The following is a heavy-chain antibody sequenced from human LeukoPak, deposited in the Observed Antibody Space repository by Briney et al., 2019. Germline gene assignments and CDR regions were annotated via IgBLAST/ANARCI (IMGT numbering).Heavy chain of an antibody. D-gene: IGHD3-22*01. CDR1: GFTFSKYW. CDR2: IKQDGSEK. J-gene: IGHJ4*02. CDR3: AGPTYYYDSTGSLN. V-gene: IGHV3-7*05. Sequence: GGSLRLSCVTSGFTFSKYWTTWVRQAPGKGLEWVANIKQDGSEKYYVDSVKGRFTISRDNAKNSLYLQMNSLRVEDTAVYYCAGPTYYYDSTGSLNWSQGILITVSS.